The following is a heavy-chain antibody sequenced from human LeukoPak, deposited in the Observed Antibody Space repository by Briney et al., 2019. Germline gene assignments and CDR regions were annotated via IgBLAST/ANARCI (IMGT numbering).Heavy chain of an antibody. Sequence: SETLSLTCTVSGGSISSGSYYWSWIRQPPGKGLEWIGYIYYSGSTNYNPSLKSRVTISVDTSKNQFSLKLSSVTAADTAVYYCARDPGMINYYYYMDVWGKGTTVTVSS. V-gene: IGHV4-61*01. CDR1: GGSISSGSYY. J-gene: IGHJ6*03. D-gene: IGHD1-1*01. CDR2: IYYSGST. CDR3: ARDPGMINYYYYMDV.